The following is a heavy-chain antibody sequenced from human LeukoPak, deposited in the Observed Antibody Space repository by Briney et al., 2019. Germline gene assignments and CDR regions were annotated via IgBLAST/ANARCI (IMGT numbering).Heavy chain of an antibody. J-gene: IGHJ4*02. Sequence: SETLSLTCTVSGGSISSGDYYWSWIRQPPGKGLGWIGYIYYSGSTYYNPSLKSRVTISVDTSKNQFSLKLSSVTAADTAVYYCARAFIVVVPAALDYWGQGTLVTVSS. V-gene: IGHV4-30-4*01. CDR2: IYYSGST. D-gene: IGHD2-2*01. CDR3: ARAFIVVVPAALDY. CDR1: GGSISSGDYY.